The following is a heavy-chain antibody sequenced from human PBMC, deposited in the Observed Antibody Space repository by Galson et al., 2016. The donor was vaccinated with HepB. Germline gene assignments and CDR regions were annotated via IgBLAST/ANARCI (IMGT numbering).Heavy chain of an antibody. D-gene: IGHD1-1*01. J-gene: IGHJ4*02. CDR1: GGSFSSYA. Sequence: SVKVSCKAAGGSFSSYAISWVRQAPGQGLEWMGVIIPFFGTPNYAQNFQDKVTITADKSTSTAYMELSSLRSEDTAVYYCARGNGASAGTFDYWGQGTLVTVSS. V-gene: IGHV1-69*06. CDR3: ARGNGASAGTFDY. CDR2: IIPFFGTP.